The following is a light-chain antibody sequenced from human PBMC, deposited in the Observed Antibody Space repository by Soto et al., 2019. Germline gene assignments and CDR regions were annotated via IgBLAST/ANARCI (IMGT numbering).Light chain of an antibody. V-gene: IGKV3-15*01. CDR2: AAS. CDR3: QQYNNWPYT. J-gene: IGKJ2*01. Sequence: IVMTQSPATLPVSPGERATLSCRATQRVSTNLAWYQQKPGQAPRLLIYAASSRATCVPARFSGSVSGTEFTLTISSLQSEDFALCYCQQYNNWPYTFGQGTRLEVK. CDR1: QRVSTN.